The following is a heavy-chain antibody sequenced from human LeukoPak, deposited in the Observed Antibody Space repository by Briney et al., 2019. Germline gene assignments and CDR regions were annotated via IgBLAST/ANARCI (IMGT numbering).Heavy chain of an antibody. CDR2: ISGNGGST. D-gene: IGHD2-21*02. Sequence: GGSLRLSCAASGFTFSSYGMHWVRQAPGKGLEWVSAISGNGGSTYYADSVKGRFTISRDNSKNTLYLQMNSLRAEDTAVYYCAKLGRLLLPYYFDYWGQGTLVTVSS. CDR1: GFTFSSYG. CDR3: AKLGRLLLPYYFDY. V-gene: IGHV3-23*01. J-gene: IGHJ4*02.